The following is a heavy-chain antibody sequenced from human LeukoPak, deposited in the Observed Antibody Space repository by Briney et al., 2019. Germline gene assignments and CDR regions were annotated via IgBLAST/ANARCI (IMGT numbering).Heavy chain of an antibody. CDR1: GYTFTGYY. CDR2: INPNSGGT. D-gene: IGHD4-17*01. V-gene: IGHV1-2*02. CDR3: ASYGDYDRTNWFDP. Sequence: ASVKVSCKASGYTFTGYYMHWVRQAPGQGLEWMGWINPNSGGTNYAQKFQGRVTMTGDTSISTAYMELSRLRSDDTAVYYCASYGDYDRTNWFDPWGQGTLVTVSS. J-gene: IGHJ5*02.